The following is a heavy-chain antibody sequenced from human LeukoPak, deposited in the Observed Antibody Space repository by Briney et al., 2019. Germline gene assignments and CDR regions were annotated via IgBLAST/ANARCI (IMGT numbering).Heavy chain of an antibody. CDR1: GYTFTGSDYY. CDR3: ARGFEYGWFDP. Sequence: ASVKVSCKASGYTFTGSDYYIHRVRQAPGQGPEWLGWINPKTGATTYSQTFQGRVTMSRDTSITTAYMELSRLRSDDTAVYYCARGFEYGWFDPWGQGTLVTVSS. V-gene: IGHV1-2*02. J-gene: IGHJ5*02. D-gene: IGHD2-2*01. CDR2: INPKTGAT.